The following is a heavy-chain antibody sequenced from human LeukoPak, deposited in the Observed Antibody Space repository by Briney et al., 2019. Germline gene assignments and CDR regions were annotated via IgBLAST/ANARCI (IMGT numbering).Heavy chain of an antibody. J-gene: IGHJ4*02. Sequence: GGSLRLSCAASSFTFSSFAMSWVRQAPGKGLEWVSTISYSGGSTYYADSVKGRFTISRDNSKNTLYLQTNSLRAEDTAVYYCAKSWGYDCWSGYQVDYWGQGTLVTVSS. CDR2: ISYSGGST. V-gene: IGHV3-23*01. D-gene: IGHD3-3*01. CDR1: SFTFSSFA. CDR3: AKSWGYDCWSGYQVDY.